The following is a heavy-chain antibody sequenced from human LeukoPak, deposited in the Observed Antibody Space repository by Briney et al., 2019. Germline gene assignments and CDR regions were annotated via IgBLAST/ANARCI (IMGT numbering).Heavy chain of an antibody. V-gene: IGHV4-59*01. CDR2: IYYSGST. D-gene: IGHD6-13*01. CDR1: GGSISSYY. Sequence: KPSETLSLTCTVSGGSISSYYWSWLRQPPGKGLEWIGYIYYSGSTNYNPSLKSRVTISVDTSKNQFSLKLSSVTAADTAVYYCARTTEAHSWRTRYYDYYMDVWGKGTTVTVSS. CDR3: ARTTEAHSWRTRYYDYYMDV. J-gene: IGHJ6*03.